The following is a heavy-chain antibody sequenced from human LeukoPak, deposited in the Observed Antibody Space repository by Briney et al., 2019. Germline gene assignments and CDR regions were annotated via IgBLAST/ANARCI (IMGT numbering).Heavy chain of an antibody. Sequence: ASVKVSCKASGYTFTGYYMHWVRQAPGQGLEWMGWINPNNGGTNYAQKLQGRVTMTRDTSISTAYMELSRLRSDDTAVYYCARTPPRYGTDCWGQGTLVTVSS. CDR2: INPNNGGT. J-gene: IGHJ4*02. D-gene: IGHD5-18*01. CDR3: ARTPPRYGTDC. V-gene: IGHV1-2*02. CDR1: GYTFTGYY.